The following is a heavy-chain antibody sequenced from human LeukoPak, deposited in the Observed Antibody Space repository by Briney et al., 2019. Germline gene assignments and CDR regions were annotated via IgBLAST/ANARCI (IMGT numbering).Heavy chain of an antibody. D-gene: IGHD3-3*01. CDR1: GFSFSNYW. J-gene: IGHJ6*03. V-gene: IGHV3-23*01. CDR2: MSGSGYYT. CDR3: AKMEGQRLYDYCMDV. Sequence: GGSLRLSCTASGFSFSNYWMSWVRQAPGKGLEWVSAMSGSGYYTYYVESVKGRFTISRDNSKNTLYLHMNSLRADDTAVYYCAKMEGQRLYDYCMDVWGRGTTVTVSS.